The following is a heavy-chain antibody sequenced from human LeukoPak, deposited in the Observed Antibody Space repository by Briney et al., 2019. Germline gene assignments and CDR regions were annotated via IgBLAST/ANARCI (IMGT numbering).Heavy chain of an antibody. J-gene: IGHJ6*02. CDR2: IYYSGST. CDR1: GFTVSSNY. D-gene: IGHD2-2*01. Sequence: GSLRLSCAASGFTVSSNYMSWIRQPPGKGLEWIGYIYYSGSTNYNPSLKSRVTISVDTSKNQFSLKLSSVTAADTAVYYCARESRGYYYYGMDVWGQGTTVTVSS. CDR3: ARESRGYYYYGMDV. V-gene: IGHV4-59*02.